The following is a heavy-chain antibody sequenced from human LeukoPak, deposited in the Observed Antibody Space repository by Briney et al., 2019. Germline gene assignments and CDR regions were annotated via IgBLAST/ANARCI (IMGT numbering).Heavy chain of an antibody. CDR1: GFTFSSYA. D-gene: IGHD3-22*01. J-gene: IGHJ4*02. CDR2: ISYDGSNK. Sequence: PGRSLRLSCAASGFTFSSYAMHWVRQAPGKGLEWVAVISYDGSNKYYADSVKGRFTISRDNSKNTLYLQMNSLRAEDTAVYYCARVSGKYYYDSSGYYQYWGQGTLVTVPS. CDR3: ARVSGKYYYDSSGYYQY. V-gene: IGHV3-30-3*01.